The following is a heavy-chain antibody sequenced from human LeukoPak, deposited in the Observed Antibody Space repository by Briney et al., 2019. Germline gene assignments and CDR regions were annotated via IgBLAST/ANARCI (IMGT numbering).Heavy chain of an antibody. Sequence: GGSLRLSCAASGFTFSSYAMHWFRQAPGKGLEWVAVISYDGSNKYYADSVKGRFTISRDNSKNTQYLQMNSLRAEDTAVYDCASESIYSPRFDYWGQGTLVTVSS. D-gene: IGHD6-6*01. J-gene: IGHJ4*02. CDR3: ASESIYSPRFDY. CDR1: GFTFSSYA. CDR2: ISYDGSNK. V-gene: IGHV3-30*16.